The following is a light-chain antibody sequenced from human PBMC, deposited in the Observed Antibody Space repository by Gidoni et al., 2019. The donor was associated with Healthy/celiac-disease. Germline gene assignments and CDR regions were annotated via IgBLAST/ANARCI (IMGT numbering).Light chain of an antibody. CDR1: SMDVGSYNL. J-gene: IGLJ1*01. V-gene: IGLV2-23*02. Sequence: QSALTQPSSVSGSPGQTITISCTGTSMDVGSYNLVPWYQQHTGKAPKLMIYEVSKRPSGVSNRFSGSKSGNTASLTISGLQAEDEADYYCCSYAGSSTVIVFGTGTKVTVL. CDR2: EVS. CDR3: CSYAGSSTVIV.